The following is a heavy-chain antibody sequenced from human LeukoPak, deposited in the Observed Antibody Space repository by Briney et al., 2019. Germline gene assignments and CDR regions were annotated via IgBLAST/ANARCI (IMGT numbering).Heavy chain of an antibody. Sequence: GGSLRLSCAASGFTFSNYWMPWVRQAPGKGLVWVSRINSDGSSTTYADPVKGRFTISRDNAKNSLYLQMNSLRAEDTAVYYCARDGNTYYDYVWGSWWGQGTLVTVSS. CDR1: GFTFSNYW. CDR2: INSDGSST. D-gene: IGHD3-16*01. J-gene: IGHJ4*02. V-gene: IGHV3-74*01. CDR3: ARDGNTYYDYVWGSW.